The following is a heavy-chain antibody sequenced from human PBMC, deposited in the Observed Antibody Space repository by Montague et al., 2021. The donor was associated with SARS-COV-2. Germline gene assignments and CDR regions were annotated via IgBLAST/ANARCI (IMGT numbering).Heavy chain of an antibody. Sequence: CAISGDSVWSNTAACNWIRQSPSRGFERLVRTHYRSKWTSDYATSVEGRISIDPDTSKSQFFLHLRSVTPEDTGVYYCVRDTGSAQAGFDAWGQGTLVTVSS. V-gene: IGHV6-1*01. CDR1: GDSVWSNTAA. J-gene: IGHJ4*02. CDR2: THYRSKWTS. D-gene: IGHD4-17*01. CDR3: VRDTGSAQAGFDA.